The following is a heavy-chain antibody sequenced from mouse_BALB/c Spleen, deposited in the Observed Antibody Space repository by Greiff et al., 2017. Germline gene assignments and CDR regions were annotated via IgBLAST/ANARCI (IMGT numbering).Heavy chain of an antibody. CDR3: ARGIYDGFYYYAMDY. CDR1: GYTFTSYW. D-gene: IGHD2-3*01. V-gene: IGHV1-7*01. Sequence: QVQLQQSGAELAKPGASVKMSCKASGYTFTSYWMHWVKQRPGQGLEWIGYINPSTGYTEYNQKFKDKATLTADKSSSTAYMQLSSLTSEDSAVYYCARGIYDGFYYYAMDYWGQGTSVTVSS. CDR2: INPSTGYT. J-gene: IGHJ4*01.